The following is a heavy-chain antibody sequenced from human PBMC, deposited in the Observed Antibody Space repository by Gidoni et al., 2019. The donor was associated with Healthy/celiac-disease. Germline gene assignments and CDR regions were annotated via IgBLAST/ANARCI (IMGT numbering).Heavy chain of an antibody. Sequence: QVQLVESGGGVVQPGRSLRLPCAASGFTFRSYGMPWVRQAPGKGVEWVAVIWYDGSNKYYADSVKGRFTISRDNSKNTLYLQMNSLRAEDTAVYYCARDLGVVGVGGMDVWGQGTTVTVSS. CDR3: ARDLGVVGVGGMDV. D-gene: IGHD2-15*01. CDR1: GFTFRSYG. CDR2: IWYDGSNK. J-gene: IGHJ6*02. V-gene: IGHV3-33*01.